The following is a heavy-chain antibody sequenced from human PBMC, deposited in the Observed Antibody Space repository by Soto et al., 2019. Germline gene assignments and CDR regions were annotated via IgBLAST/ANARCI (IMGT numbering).Heavy chain of an antibody. J-gene: IGHJ6*02. CDR3: ARGGRHDSSGYYLPFSGMDV. Sequence: QVQLVQSGAEVKKPGASVKVSCKASGYTFTSYGISWVRQAPGQGLEWMGWISAYNGNTNYAKKLQGRVTMTTDTSTSTAYMELRSLRADDTAVYYCARGGRHDSSGYYLPFSGMDVWGQGTTVTVSS. CDR1: GYTFTSYG. CDR2: ISAYNGNT. D-gene: IGHD3-22*01. V-gene: IGHV1-18*01.